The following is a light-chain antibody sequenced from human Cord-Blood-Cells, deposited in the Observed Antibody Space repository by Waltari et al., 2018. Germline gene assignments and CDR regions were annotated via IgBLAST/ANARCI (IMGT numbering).Light chain of an antibody. V-gene: IGKV1-39*01. J-gene: IGKJ5*01. CDR2: AAS. CDR1: QSISSY. Sequence: DIQMTQSPSSLSESVGDRVTITCRASQSISSYLNGYQQKPGKAPKLLIYAASSLQSGVPSRFSGSGSGTDFTLTISSLQPEDFATYYCQQSYSTPITFGQGTRLEIK. CDR3: QQSYSTPIT.